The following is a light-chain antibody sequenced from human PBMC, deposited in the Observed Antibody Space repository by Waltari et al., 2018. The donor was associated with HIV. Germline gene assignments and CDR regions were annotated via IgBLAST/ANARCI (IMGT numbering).Light chain of an antibody. J-gene: IGKJ2*01. CDR1: QNINNW. Sequence: DIQLTQSPSSLSASVGDRVTITCRASQNINNWLAWYQQKPGETPKFLIYRASTLESGVPSRFSGSGSGTEFSLTISSLQPEEFAIYYCQQYKSYPVTFGRGT. CDR3: QQYKSYPVT. CDR2: RAS. V-gene: IGKV1-5*03.